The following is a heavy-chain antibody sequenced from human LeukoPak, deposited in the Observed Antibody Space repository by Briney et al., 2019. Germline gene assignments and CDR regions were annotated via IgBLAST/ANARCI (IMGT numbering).Heavy chain of an antibody. CDR3: ARTTPHDYGDEGCDY. V-gene: IGHV1-18*04. J-gene: IGHJ4*02. Sequence: VASVKVSCKASGYTFTGYYMHWVRQAPGQGLEWMGWISAYNGNTNYAQKLQGRVTMTTDTSTSTAYMELRSLRSDDTAVYYCARTTPHDYGDEGCDYWGQGTLVTVSS. D-gene: IGHD4-17*01. CDR1: GYTFTGYY. CDR2: ISAYNGNT.